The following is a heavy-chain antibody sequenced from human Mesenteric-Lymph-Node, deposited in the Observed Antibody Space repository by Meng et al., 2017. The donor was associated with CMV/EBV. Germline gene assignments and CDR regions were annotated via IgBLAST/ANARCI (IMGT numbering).Heavy chain of an antibody. CDR2: IYPGDSDT. D-gene: IGHD4-17*01. CDR1: GSSCTSYW. Sequence: SCEGSGSSCTSYWIGWVHQMPGKGLEWMGIIYPGDSDTRYSLSFQGQVTISADKSISTAYLQWSSLKASETAMYYCARTTTYWYFDLWGRGTLVTVSS. V-gene: IGHV5-51*07. J-gene: IGHJ2*01. CDR3: ARTTTYWYFDL.